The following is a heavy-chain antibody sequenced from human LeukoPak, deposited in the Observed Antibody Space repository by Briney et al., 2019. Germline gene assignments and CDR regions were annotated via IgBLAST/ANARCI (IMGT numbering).Heavy chain of an antibody. CDR3: ARDSGIVVVPAAPPGDY. D-gene: IGHD2-2*01. CDR2: INPSGGST. Sequence: ASVTVSCKASGYTFTSYYMHWVRQAPGQGLEWMGIINPSGGSTSYAQKFQGRVTMTRDTSTSSVCMELSSLRSEDTAVYYCARDSGIVVVPAAPPGDYWGQGTLVTVSS. J-gene: IGHJ4*02. CDR1: GYTFTSYY. V-gene: IGHV1-46*01.